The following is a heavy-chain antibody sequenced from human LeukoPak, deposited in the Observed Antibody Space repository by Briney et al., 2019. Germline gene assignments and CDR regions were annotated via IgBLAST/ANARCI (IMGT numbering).Heavy chain of an antibody. CDR3: AKGSKVVPAGGWFDP. Sequence: GGSLRLSCAASGFTFSSYGMHWVRQAPGKGLEWVAFIRYDGSNKYYADSVKGRFTISRDNAKNSLYLQMNSLRAEDMALYYCAKGSKVVPAGGWFDPWGQGTPVTVSS. V-gene: IGHV3-30*02. CDR1: GFTFSSYG. D-gene: IGHD2-2*01. CDR2: IRYDGSNK. J-gene: IGHJ5*02.